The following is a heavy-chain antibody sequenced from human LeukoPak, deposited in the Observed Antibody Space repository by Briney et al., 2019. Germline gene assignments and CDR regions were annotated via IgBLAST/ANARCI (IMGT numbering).Heavy chain of an antibody. CDR1: GGSISSGGYS. D-gene: IGHD1-26*01. CDR2: IYYSGST. Sequence: SQTLSLTCAVSGGSISSGGYSWSWIRQPPGKGLEWIGYIYYSGSTYYNPSLKSRVTISVDTSKNQFSLKLSSVTAADTAVYYCARHRSGNYYRFDYWGQGTLVTVSS. J-gene: IGHJ4*02. V-gene: IGHV4-30-4*07. CDR3: ARHRSGNYYRFDY.